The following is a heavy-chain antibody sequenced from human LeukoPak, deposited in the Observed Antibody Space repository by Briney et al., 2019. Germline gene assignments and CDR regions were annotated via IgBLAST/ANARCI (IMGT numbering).Heavy chain of an antibody. J-gene: IGHJ1*01. V-gene: IGHV3-66*01. Sequence: GGSLRLSCAASGFTVSSNYMSWVRQAPGKGLECVSVMYNRGSPYYADSVKGRFTISRDNSKNTLYLQMNSLRAEDTAVYYCATTASRGPQSAEYFQYWGQGTLVTVSS. CDR2: MYNRGSP. CDR3: ATTASRGPQSAEYFQY. CDR1: GFTVSSNY.